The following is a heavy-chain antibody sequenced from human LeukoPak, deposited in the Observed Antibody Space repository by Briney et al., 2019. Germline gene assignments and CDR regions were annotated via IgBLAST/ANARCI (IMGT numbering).Heavy chain of an antibody. V-gene: IGHV4-59*08. D-gene: IGHD4-17*01. CDR1: GGSISSYY. CDR3: ASQNYGDSTFGWYFDL. J-gene: IGHJ2*01. CDR2: IYYSGST. Sequence: SETLSLTCTVSGGSISSYYWSWIRQPPGKGLEWIGYIYYSGSTNYNPSLKSRVTISVDTSKNQFSLKLSSVTAADTAVYYCASQNYGDSTFGWYFDLWGRGTLATVSS.